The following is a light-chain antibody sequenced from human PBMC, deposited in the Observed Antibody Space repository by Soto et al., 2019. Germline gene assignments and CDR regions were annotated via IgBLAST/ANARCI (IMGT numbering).Light chain of an antibody. CDR3: QHYNSYSEA. Sequence: DIQMTQSPSTLSGSVGDRVTITCRASQTISSWLAWYQQKPGKAPKLLIYKASTLKSGVPSRFSGSGSGTEFTLTISSLQPDVFATYYSQHYNSYSEAFGQGTKVELK. V-gene: IGKV1-5*03. J-gene: IGKJ1*01. CDR2: KAS. CDR1: QTISSW.